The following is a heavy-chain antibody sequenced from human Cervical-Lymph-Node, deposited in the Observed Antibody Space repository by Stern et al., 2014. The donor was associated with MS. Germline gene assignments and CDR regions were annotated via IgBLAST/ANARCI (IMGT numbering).Heavy chain of an antibody. Sequence: QVQLVESGAEVKKPGSSVKVSCKASGGTFSGYAFSWVRQAPGTGLEWMGRVIPIIGMTNYAQRFQGRVTITAEKSTTTAYMELSGLGFDDTAVYYCATPPVETTSFDYWGQGTLVTVSS. CDR1: GGTFSGYA. V-gene: IGHV1-69*09. D-gene: IGHD1-7*01. CDR3: ATPPVETTSFDY. CDR2: VIPIIGMT. J-gene: IGHJ4*02.